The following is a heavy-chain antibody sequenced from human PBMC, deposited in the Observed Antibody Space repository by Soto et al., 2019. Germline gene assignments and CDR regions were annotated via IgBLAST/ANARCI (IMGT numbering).Heavy chain of an antibody. D-gene: IGHD6-13*01. CDR2: IIPIFGTA. J-gene: IGHJ4*02. V-gene: IGHV1-69*01. CDR3: GRVAARSSWWNYYFDY. Sequence: QVQLVQSGAEVKKPGSSVKVSCKASGGTFSSYAISWVRQAPGQGLEWMGGIIPIFGTANYAQKAQGRVTITADETTRTAYMEQRSLRSEDTAVYYCGRVAARSSWWNYYFDYWGQGTLVTVSS. CDR1: GGTFSSYA.